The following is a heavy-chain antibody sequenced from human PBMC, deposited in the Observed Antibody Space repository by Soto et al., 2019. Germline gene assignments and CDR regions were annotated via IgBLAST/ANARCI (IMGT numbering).Heavy chain of an antibody. J-gene: IGHJ6*02. CDR3: VKSRRKGGLGDCSSTSCYGAYYYYGMDV. V-gene: IGHV3-64D*06. Sequence: GGSLRLSCSASGFTFSSYAMHWVRQAPGKGLEYVSAISSNGGSTYYADSVKGRFTISRDNSKNTLYLQMSSLRAEDTAVYYCVKSRRKGGLGDCSSTSCYGAYYYYGMDVWGQGTTVPVSS. CDR1: GFTFSSYA. CDR2: ISSNGGST. D-gene: IGHD2-2*01.